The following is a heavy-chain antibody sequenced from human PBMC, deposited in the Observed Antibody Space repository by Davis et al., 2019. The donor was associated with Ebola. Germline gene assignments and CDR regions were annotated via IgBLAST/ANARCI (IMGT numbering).Heavy chain of an antibody. CDR1: GFSFSSYS. J-gene: IGHJ6*02. CDR2: INSGSSII. CDR3: ARDKRYYDFWSGYKRDYYYGMDV. D-gene: IGHD3-3*01. Sequence: GESLKISCAASGFSFSSYSMNWVRQAPGKGLEWVSYINSGSSIIYYAESVKGRFTISRDNAKNSLYLQMNSLRAEDTAVYYCARDKRYYDFWSGYKRDYYYGMDVWGQGTTVTVSS. V-gene: IGHV3-48*04.